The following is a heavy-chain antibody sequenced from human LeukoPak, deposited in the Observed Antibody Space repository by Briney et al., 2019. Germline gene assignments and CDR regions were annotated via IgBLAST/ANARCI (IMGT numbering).Heavy chain of an antibody. J-gene: IGHJ4*02. CDR3: ASSSWELPDY. Sequence: PGGSLRLSCAASDLTVSSNYMSWVRQAPGKGLGWVSVIYSGGSTYYADSVKGRFTISRDNAKNSLYLQMNSLRAEDTAVYYCASSSWELPDYWGQGTLVTVSS. D-gene: IGHD1-26*01. CDR1: DLTVSSNY. V-gene: IGHV3-53*01. CDR2: IYSGGST.